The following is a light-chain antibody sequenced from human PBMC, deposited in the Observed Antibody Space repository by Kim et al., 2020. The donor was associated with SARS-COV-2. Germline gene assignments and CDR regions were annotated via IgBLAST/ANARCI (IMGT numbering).Light chain of an antibody. CDR1: SSDVGGYNY. CDR3: SSYTSSGTLGV. V-gene: IGLV2-14*03. J-gene: IGLJ1*01. Sequence: QSVLTQPASVSGSPGQSITISCTGTSSDVGGYNYVSWYQQHPGKAPKLMIYDVSNRPSGVSNRFSGSKSGNTASLTISGLQADDEADYYCSSYTSSGTLGVFGTGTKVTVL. CDR2: DVS.